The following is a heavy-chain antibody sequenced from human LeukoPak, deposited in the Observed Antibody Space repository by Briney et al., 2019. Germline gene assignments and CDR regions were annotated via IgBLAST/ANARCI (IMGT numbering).Heavy chain of an antibody. J-gene: IGHJ3*02. D-gene: IGHD6-19*01. CDR1: RFTFSNYW. Sequence: GGSLRLSCAASRFTFSNYWMSWVRQPPGKGLEWVANINQGGSEKYYLNSVKGRFTISRDNAKNSLYLQMNSLRADDTAIYYCARATISVAYAFDIWGQGKMVTVSS. CDR2: INQGGSEK. V-gene: IGHV3-7*05. CDR3: ARATISVAYAFDI.